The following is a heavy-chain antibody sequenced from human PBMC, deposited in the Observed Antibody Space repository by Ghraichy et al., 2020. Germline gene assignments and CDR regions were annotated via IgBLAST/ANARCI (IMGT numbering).Heavy chain of an antibody. CDR3: ASILLVGDAFDI. J-gene: IGHJ3*02. CDR1: GGSISSSSYY. D-gene: IGHD6-13*01. CDR2: IYYSGST. Sequence: GSLRLSCTVSGGSISSSSYYWGWIRQPPGKGLEWIGSIYYSGSTYYNPSLKSRVTISVDTSKNQFSLKLSSVTAADTAVYYCASILLVGDAFDIWGQGTMVTVSS. V-gene: IGHV4-39*01.